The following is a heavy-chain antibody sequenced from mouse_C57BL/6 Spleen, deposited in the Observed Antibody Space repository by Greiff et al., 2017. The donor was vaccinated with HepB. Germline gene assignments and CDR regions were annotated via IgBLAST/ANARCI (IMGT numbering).Heavy chain of an antibody. D-gene: IGHD1-1*01. CDR1: GYTFTSYW. J-gene: IGHJ2*01. CDR3: ERRGANYYGIYYLDY. Sequence: VQLQQSGAELVMPGASVKLSCKASGYTFTSYWMHWVKQRPGQGLEWIGEIDPSDSYTNYNQKFKGKSTLTVDKSSSTAYMQLSSLTSEDSAVYDCERRGANYYGIYYLDYGAKAPLSQSPQ. V-gene: IGHV1-69*01. CDR2: IDPSDSYT.